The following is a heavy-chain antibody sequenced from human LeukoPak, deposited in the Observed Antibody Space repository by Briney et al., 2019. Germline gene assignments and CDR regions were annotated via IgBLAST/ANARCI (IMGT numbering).Heavy chain of an antibody. D-gene: IGHD5-12*01. CDR3: ARLGGYSGYDLDY. J-gene: IGHJ4*02. Sequence: SETLSLTCTVSGGSISSGSYYWSWIRPPAEKGLEWIGRIYTSRSTNYNPSLKSRVTISLDTSKNQFSLKLTSVTAADTAVYYCARLGGYSGYDLDYWGQGTLVTVSS. V-gene: IGHV4-61*02. CDR1: GGSISSGSYY. CDR2: IYTSRST.